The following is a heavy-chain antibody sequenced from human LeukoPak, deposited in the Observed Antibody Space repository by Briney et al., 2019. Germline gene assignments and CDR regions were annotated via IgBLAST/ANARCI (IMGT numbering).Heavy chain of an antibody. Sequence: PGGSLRLSCAASGFTFSSYSMNWVRQAPGKGLEWVSSISSSSSYTYYADSVKGRFTISRDNAKNSLYLQMNSLRAEDTAVYYCAKPKRSTVTERDAFDIWGQGTMVTVSS. D-gene: IGHD4-17*01. CDR2: ISSSSSYT. CDR3: AKPKRSTVTERDAFDI. J-gene: IGHJ3*02. CDR1: GFTFSSYS. V-gene: IGHV3-21*04.